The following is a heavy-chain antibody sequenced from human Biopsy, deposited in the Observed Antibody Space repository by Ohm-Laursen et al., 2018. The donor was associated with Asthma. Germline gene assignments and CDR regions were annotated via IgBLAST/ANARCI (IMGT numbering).Heavy chain of an antibody. Sequence: SGKVSCKTSAYTFNIAGITWVRQAPGQGLEWMGWISVYNGNTKDAQKLQDRVTMITDTSTSTAYMELRSLRSDDAAVYFCARAVDYSHYYGIDVWGQGTTVTVS. CDR1: AYTFNIAG. V-gene: IGHV1-18*01. J-gene: IGHJ6*02. CDR3: ARAVDYSHYYGIDV. CDR2: ISVYNGNT. D-gene: IGHD3-10*01.